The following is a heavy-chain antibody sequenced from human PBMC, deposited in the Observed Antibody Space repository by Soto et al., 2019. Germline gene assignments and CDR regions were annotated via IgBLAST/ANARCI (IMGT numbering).Heavy chain of an antibody. V-gene: IGHV1-69*13. Sequence: ASVKVSCKASGGTFSSYAISWVRQAPGQGLEWMGGIIPIFGTANYAQKFQGRVTITADESTSTAYMELSSLRSEDTAVYYCAAYVEYNWNLPRGGMDVWGQGTTVTVSS. CDR2: IIPIFGTA. D-gene: IGHD1-20*01. J-gene: IGHJ6*02. CDR1: GGTFSSYA. CDR3: AAYVEYNWNLPRGGMDV.